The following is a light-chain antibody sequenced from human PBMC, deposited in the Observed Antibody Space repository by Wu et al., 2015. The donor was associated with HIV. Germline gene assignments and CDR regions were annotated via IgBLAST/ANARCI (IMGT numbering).Light chain of an antibody. CDR2: GAS. V-gene: IGKV3-20*01. J-gene: IGKJ2*01. CDR3: QQYGSSPYT. Sequence: EIVLTQSPGTLSLSPGERATLSCRASQSVSGSYLAWYQQKPGQAPSLLIYGASSRATGIPDRFSGSGPGTDFTLTISRLEPEDFAVYYCQQYGSSPYTFGQGTKLEIK. CDR1: QSVSGSY.